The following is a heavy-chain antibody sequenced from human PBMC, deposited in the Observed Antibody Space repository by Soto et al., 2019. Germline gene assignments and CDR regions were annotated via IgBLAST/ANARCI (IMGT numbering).Heavy chain of an antibody. CDR3: ARDPTRGGVVPHDYGMDV. CDR2: IIPMFGTP. CDR1: GGGFNNYA. D-gene: IGHD3-3*01. V-gene: IGHV1-69*01. Sequence: QVQLVQSGAEVKKPASSVKVSCQASGGGFNNYAISWVRQAPGQGLEWMGGIIPMFGTPTYAEKFRGRVTITADVSTRTAFMELSNLSSEDSAIYYCARDPTRGGVVPHDYGMDVWGQGTTVIVSS. J-gene: IGHJ6*02.